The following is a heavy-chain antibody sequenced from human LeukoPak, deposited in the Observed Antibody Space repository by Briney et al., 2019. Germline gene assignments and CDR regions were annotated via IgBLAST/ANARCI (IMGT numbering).Heavy chain of an antibody. CDR1: GFTFSSYA. V-gene: IGHV3-30*04. J-gene: IGHJ4*02. D-gene: IGHD5-18*01. CDR2: ISYDGSNK. CDR3: ARGEYSYEYYFDY. Sequence: PGRSLRLSCAASGFTFSSYAMHWVRQAPGKGLEWVAVISYDGSNKYYADSVKGRFTISRDNSKNTLYLQMNSLRAEDTAVYYCARGEYSYEYYFDYWGQGTLVTVSS.